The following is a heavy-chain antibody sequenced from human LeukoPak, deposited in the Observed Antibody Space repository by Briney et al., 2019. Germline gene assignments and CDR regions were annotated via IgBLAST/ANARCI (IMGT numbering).Heavy chain of an antibody. CDR1: GFTFNNYA. CDR2: ISGSGGST. CDR3: VKEHYYDSSGYSDY. Sequence: GGSLRLSCAPSGFTFNNYAMSWVRQAPGKGREGVSAISGSGGSTYYADSVKGRFTISRDNYKNTLYLQMNSLRAEDTAVYYCVKEHYYDSSGYSDYWGQGTLVTVSS. J-gene: IGHJ4*02. V-gene: IGHV3-23*01. D-gene: IGHD3-22*01.